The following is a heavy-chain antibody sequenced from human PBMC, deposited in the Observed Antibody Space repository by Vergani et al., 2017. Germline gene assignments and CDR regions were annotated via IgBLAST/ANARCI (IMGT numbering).Heavy chain of an antibody. D-gene: IGHD2-15*01. V-gene: IGHV4-30-4*08. CDR2: IYYSWST. Sequence: QVQLQESGPGLVKPSQTLSLPCTVSGGSISSGDYYWSWIRQPPGKGLEWIGYIYYSWSTYYNPSLKSRVTISVDTSKNQFSLKLSSVTAADTAVYYCAKDIRVGYCSGGSCYSKYFDYWGQGTLVTVSS. CDR3: AKDIRVGYCSGGSCYSKYFDY. CDR1: GGSISSGDYY. J-gene: IGHJ4*02.